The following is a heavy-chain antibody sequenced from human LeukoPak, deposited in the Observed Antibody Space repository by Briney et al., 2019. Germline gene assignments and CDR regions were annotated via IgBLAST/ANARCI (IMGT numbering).Heavy chain of an antibody. CDR1: GGTFSSYT. CDR2: IIPILGIA. V-gene: IGHV1-69*02. Sequence: ASVKVSCKASGGTFSSYTISWVRQAPGQGLEXXGRIIPILGIANYAQKFQGRVTITADKSTSTAYMELSSLRSEDTAVYYCARGTVVVPADYWGQGTLVTVSS. D-gene: IGHD2-2*01. CDR3: ARGTVVVPADY. J-gene: IGHJ4*02.